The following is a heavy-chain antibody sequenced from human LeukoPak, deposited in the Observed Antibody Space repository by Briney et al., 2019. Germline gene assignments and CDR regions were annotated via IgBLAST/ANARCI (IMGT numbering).Heavy chain of an antibody. V-gene: IGHV3-23*01. CDR2: ISNSGGNT. Sequence: GGSLRLSCAASGFTFSSYVMSWVRQAPGKGLEWVTSISNSGGNTYYADSVKGRFTISRDNSKNTLYLEMNSLSGRETAVYYCAKEGFHSWGEGPLVPVS. J-gene: IGHJ4*02. CDR3: AKEGFHS. CDR1: GFTFSSYV.